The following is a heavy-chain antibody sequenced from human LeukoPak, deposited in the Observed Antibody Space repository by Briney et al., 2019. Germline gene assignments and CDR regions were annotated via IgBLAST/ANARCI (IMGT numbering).Heavy chain of an antibody. J-gene: IGHJ4*02. CDR2: ISYDGGKE. CDR1: GFTFSSYG. D-gene: IGHD5-12*01. Sequence: PGGSLRLSCAASGFTFSSYGMHWVRQAPGKGLEWVAVISYDGGKEYYGDSVKGRFTISRDNSKDTLHLQLNSLRPEDTAVYYCARDGGYAYGLTGFFDYWGQGTLVTVSS. CDR3: ARDGGYAYGLTGFFDY. V-gene: IGHV3-30*19.